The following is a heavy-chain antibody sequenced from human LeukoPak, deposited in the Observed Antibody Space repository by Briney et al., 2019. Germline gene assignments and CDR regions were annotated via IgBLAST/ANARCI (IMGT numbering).Heavy chain of an antibody. CDR1: GFTFSSYA. CDR2: ISYDGSNK. D-gene: IGHD6-19*01. V-gene: IGHV3-30-3*01. Sequence: GGSLRLSCAASGFTFSSYAMHWVRQAPGKGLEWVAVISYDGSNKYYADSVKGRFTISRDNSKNTLYLQMNSLRAEDTAVYYCAKGGSREQWLVLVRLLSYWGQGTLVTVSS. J-gene: IGHJ4*02. CDR3: AKGGSREQWLVLVRLLSY.